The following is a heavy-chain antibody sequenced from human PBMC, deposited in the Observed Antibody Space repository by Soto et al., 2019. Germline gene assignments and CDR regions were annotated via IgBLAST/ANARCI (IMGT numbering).Heavy chain of an antibody. CDR1: GYTLTELS. CDR3: ARGLVLRYFDWSELDH. J-gene: IGHJ4*02. D-gene: IGHD3-9*01. V-gene: IGHV1-24*01. Sequence: ASVKVSCKVSGYTLTELSMQWVRQAPGKGLEWMGGFDPEDGETIYAQKFQGRVTMTEDTSTDTAYMELTSLRSEDTAVYYCARGLVLRYFDWSELDHWGQGTLVTVYS. CDR2: FDPEDGET.